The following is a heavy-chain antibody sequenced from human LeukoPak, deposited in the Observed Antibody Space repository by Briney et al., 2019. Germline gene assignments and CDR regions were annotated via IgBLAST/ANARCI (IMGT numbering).Heavy chain of an antibody. J-gene: IGHJ3*02. CDR1: GFTFSDYY. CDR3: ARGGSSPVGNFDAFDI. V-gene: IGHV3-11*01. CDR2: ISSSGSTI. Sequence: GGSLRPSRAASGFTFSDYYMSWIRPAPGKGLEWVSYISSSGSTIYYADSVKGRFTISRENAKNSLYLQMNSLRAEDTAVYYCARGGSSPVGNFDAFDIWGQGTMVTVSS. D-gene: IGHD3-16*01.